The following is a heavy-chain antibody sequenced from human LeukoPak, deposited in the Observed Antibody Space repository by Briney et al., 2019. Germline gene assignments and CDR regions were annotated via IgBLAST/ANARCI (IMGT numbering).Heavy chain of an antibody. Sequence: GGSLRLSCAASGFVFSCHWMSWVRQAPGTGLEWVANIKYDGSEKYYVDSVKGRFTISRDNAKNSLYLQMNSLRAEDTAVYFCAKDWGRSSYYHYFMNVWGNGTTVTVSS. CDR3: AKDWGRSSYYHYFMNV. CDR2: IKYDGSEK. D-gene: IGHD6-6*01. V-gene: IGHV3-7*01. J-gene: IGHJ6*03. CDR1: GFVFSCHW.